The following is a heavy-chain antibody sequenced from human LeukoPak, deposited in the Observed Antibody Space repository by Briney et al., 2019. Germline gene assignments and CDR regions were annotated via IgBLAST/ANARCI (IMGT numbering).Heavy chain of an antibody. Sequence: GGSLRLSCAASGFTFSSYWMSWVRQAPGKGLEWVANIKQDGSEKYYVDSVKGRFTISRDNAKNSLHLQMNSLRAEDTAVYYCARGEELRYFDWLLADDAFDIWGQGTMVTVSS. D-gene: IGHD3-9*01. CDR2: IKQDGSEK. J-gene: IGHJ3*02. CDR3: ARGEELRYFDWLLADDAFDI. V-gene: IGHV3-7*01. CDR1: GFTFSSYW.